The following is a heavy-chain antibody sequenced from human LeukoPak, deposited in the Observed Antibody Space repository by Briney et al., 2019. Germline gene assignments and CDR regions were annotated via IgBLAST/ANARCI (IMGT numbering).Heavy chain of an antibody. CDR3: ARMRKGYYDSSGSNWFDP. D-gene: IGHD3-22*01. CDR1: GGSLSGYC. J-gene: IGHJ5*02. Sequence: SETLSLTCAVYGGSLSGYCWSWIRRPPGKGLEWIGEINHSGSTNYNPSLKSRVTISVDTSKNQFSLKLSSVTAADTAVYYCARMRKGYYDSSGSNWFDPWGQGTLVTVSS. V-gene: IGHV4-34*01. CDR2: INHSGST.